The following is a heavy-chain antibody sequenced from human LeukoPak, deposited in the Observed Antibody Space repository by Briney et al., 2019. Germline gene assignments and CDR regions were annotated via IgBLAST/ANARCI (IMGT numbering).Heavy chain of an antibody. CDR2: ISWNSGSI. D-gene: IGHD6-13*01. J-gene: IGHJ4*02. Sequence: GGSLRLSCAASGFTFDDYAMHWVRQAPGKGLEWVSGISWNSGSIGYADSVKGRFTISRDNAKNSLYLQMNSLRAEDTALYYCAKDGVSAGSSWPNWGQGTLVTVSS. V-gene: IGHV3-9*01. CDR1: GFTFDDYA. CDR3: AKDGVSAGSSWPN.